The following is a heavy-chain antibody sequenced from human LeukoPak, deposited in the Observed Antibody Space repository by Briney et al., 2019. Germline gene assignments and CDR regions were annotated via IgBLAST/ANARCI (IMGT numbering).Heavy chain of an antibody. V-gene: IGHV3-23*01. D-gene: IGHD2-2*01. Sequence: GGSLRLSCAASGFTFSSYAMSWARQAPGKAREGGSAISGSGGSTHYADSAKGRFTISRDNSKNTLYLQMNSRRAEDTAVYYCAKETPSRYCSSTSCYRPVRATGYDYWGQGTLVTVSS. CDR2: ISGSGGST. CDR1: GFTFSSYA. J-gene: IGHJ4*02. CDR3: AKETPSRYCSSTSCYRPVRATGYDY.